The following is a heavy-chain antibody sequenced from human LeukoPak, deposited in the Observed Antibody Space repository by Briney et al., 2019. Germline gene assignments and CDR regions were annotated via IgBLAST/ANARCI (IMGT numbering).Heavy chain of an antibody. CDR1: GFTFSSYG. Sequence: GRALRLSCAASGFTFSSYGMHWVRQAPGKGLEWVAGISYDGRNKYYVDSVKGRFTISRDNSKNSLYLQMKSPRAEDTDVYYCAKGDYYGSGNFNLWGQGTLVTVSS. J-gene: IGHJ4*02. V-gene: IGHV3-30*18. CDR3: AKGDYYGSGNFNL. D-gene: IGHD3-10*01. CDR2: ISYDGRNK.